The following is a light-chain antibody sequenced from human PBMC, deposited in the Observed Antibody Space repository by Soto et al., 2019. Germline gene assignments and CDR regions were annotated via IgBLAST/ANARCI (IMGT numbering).Light chain of an antibody. V-gene: IGLV2-8*01. J-gene: IGLJ1*01. CDR3: SSHGGSNNFYV. CDR2: EVS. Sequence: QSVLSHPRSACWSPGHAITISCTGTSSDIGAYNYVSWYQQHPGKVPKPMIYEVSKRPSGVPDRFSASKSGNTASLTVSGLQAEDEADYYCSSHGGSNNFYVFGTGTKVTVL. CDR1: SSDIGAYNY.